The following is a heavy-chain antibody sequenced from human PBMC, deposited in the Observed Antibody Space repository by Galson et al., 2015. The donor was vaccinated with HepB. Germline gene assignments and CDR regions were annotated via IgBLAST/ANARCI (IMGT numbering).Heavy chain of an antibody. V-gene: IGHV1-69*13. Sequence: SVKVSCKASGGTFSSYAISWVRQAPGQGLEWMGGIIPIFGTANYAQKFQGRVTITADESTSTAYMELSSLRSEDTAVYYCASGNRGVCSSTSCKSYYYYYYGMDVWGQGTTVTVSS. CDR2: IIPIFGTA. CDR1: GGTFSSYA. D-gene: IGHD2-2*01. J-gene: IGHJ6*02. CDR3: ASGNRGVCSSTSCKSYYYYYYGMDV.